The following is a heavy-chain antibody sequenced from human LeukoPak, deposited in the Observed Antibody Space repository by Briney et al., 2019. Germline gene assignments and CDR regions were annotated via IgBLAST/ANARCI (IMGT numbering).Heavy chain of an antibody. V-gene: IGHV3-21*01. CDR2: ISSSRSYI. Sequence: GGSLRLSCAASGFTFSDYELNWVRQAPGKGLEWVSCISSSRSYIYYADSVKGRFTISRDNAKNSLYLQMNSLRAEDTAVYYCARDALGEAFDIWGQGTMVTVSS. CDR1: GFTFSDYE. J-gene: IGHJ3*02. CDR3: ARDALGEAFDI. D-gene: IGHD3-16*01.